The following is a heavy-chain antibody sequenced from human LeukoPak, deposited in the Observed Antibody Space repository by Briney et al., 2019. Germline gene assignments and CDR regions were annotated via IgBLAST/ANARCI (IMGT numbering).Heavy chain of an antibody. J-gene: IGHJ4*02. CDR1: GYSISSGHY. CDR3: ARDRYSSGSRYFDS. CDR2: LYHSGST. Sequence: SETLSLTCTVSGYSISSGHYWGWIRQSPGKGLEWIGSLYHSGSTYYNPSLKSRVTISVDTSNNQFSLKLTSVTAADTAVYYCARDRYSSGSRYFDSWGRGTLVTVSS. V-gene: IGHV4-38-2*02. D-gene: IGHD6-19*01.